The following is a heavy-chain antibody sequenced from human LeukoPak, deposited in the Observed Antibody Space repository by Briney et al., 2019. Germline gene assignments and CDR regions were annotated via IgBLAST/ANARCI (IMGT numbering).Heavy chain of an antibody. CDR3: ARGSSDYEAFDI. V-gene: IGHV4-59*01. D-gene: IGHD5-12*01. CDR2: IYYSGST. Sequence: SETLSLTCAVYGGSFSGYYWSWIRQPPGKGLEWIGYIYYSGSTNYNPSLKSRVTISVDTSKNQFSLKLSSVTAADTAVYYCARGSSDYEAFDIWGQGTMVTVSS. J-gene: IGHJ3*02. CDR1: GGSFSGYY.